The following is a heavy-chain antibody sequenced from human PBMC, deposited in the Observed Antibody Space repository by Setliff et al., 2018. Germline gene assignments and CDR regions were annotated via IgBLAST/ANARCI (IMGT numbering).Heavy chain of an antibody. J-gene: IGHJ4*02. CDR3: ARGRIQLWKYYFDY. D-gene: IGHD5-18*01. V-gene: IGHV4-34*01. CDR1: GGSFSGYY. Sequence: PSETLSLTCAVYGGSFSGYYWSWIRQPPGKGLEWIGEINHSGSTNYNPSLKSRATISVDTSKNQFSLKLSSVTAADTAVYYCARGRIQLWKYYFDYWGQGTQVTVSS. CDR2: INHSGST.